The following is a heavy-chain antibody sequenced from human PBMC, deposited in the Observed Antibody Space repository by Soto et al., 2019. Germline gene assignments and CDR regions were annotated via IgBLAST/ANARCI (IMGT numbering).Heavy chain of an antibody. J-gene: IGHJ5*02. V-gene: IGHV1-18*01. D-gene: IGHD2-15*01. CDR1: GYTFTSYG. CDR2: ISAYNGNT. CDR3: ARDSRDIVVVVAASRWFDP. Sequence: ASVKVSCKASGYTFTSYGISWVRQAPGQGLEWMGWISAYNGNTNYAQKLQGRVTMTTDTSTSTAYMELRSLRSDDTAVYYCARDSRDIVVVVAASRWFDPWGQGTLVTVS.